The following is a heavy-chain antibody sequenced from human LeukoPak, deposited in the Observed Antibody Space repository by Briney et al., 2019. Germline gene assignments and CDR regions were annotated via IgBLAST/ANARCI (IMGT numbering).Heavy chain of an antibody. V-gene: IGHV3-23*01. CDR2: LSGNGGLT. J-gene: IGHJ4*02. D-gene: IGHD3-22*01. CDR1: GFTFSSYA. Sequence: PGGSLRLSCAASGFTFSSYAMSWGRQAPGTGLEWVSALSGNGGLTYYADSVKGRFTISRDNSKNTLYLQMNSLRAEDTAVYYCAKRGYYYDSGGDYYFDYWGQGTLVTVSS. CDR3: AKRGYYYDSGGDYYFDY.